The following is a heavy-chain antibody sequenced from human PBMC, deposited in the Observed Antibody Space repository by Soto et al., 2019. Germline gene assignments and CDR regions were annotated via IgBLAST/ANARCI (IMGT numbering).Heavy chain of an antibody. CDR1: GFTFSSYA. V-gene: IGHV3-30-3*01. CDR2: ISYDGSHK. CDR3: ARNSPIGSDYYGMDV. D-gene: IGHD1-26*01. Sequence: QVQLVESGGGVVQPGRSLRLSCAASGFTFSSYAMHWVRQAPGKGLEWVAVISYDGSHKYYADSVKGRFTISRDNSKNTLYLQMNILRAEDTAVYYCARNSPIGSDYYGMDVWGQGTTVTVSS. J-gene: IGHJ6*02.